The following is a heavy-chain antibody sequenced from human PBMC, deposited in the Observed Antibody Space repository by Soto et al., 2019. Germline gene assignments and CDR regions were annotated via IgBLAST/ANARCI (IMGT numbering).Heavy chain of an antibody. CDR1: GYSFTNYW. D-gene: IGHD1-26*01. CDR2: IYPGDSHA. CDR3: ARPYSGGPNDPFDV. J-gene: IGHJ3*01. Sequence: PGESLKISCKGSGYSFTNYWIGWVRQMPGKGLEWMGIIYPGDSHAIYSPSFQGQVTMSADKSIRTAYLQWSSLKASDTAMYYCARPYSGGPNDPFDVWGQGSMVTVSS. V-gene: IGHV5-51*01.